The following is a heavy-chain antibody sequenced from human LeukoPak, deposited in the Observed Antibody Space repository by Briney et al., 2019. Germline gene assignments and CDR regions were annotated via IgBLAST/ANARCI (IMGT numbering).Heavy chain of an antibody. CDR1: GGSISSSNW. Sequence: PSETLSLTCAVSGGSISSSNWWSWVRQPPGKGLEWIGEIYHSGSTNYNPSLKSRVTISEDTSKNQFSLKLSSVTAADTAVYYCARHYNPGVPSTIPFDPWGQGTLVTVSS. D-gene: IGHD3-10*01. J-gene: IGHJ5*02. CDR3: ARHYNPGVPSTIPFDP. V-gene: IGHV4-4*02. CDR2: IYHSGST.